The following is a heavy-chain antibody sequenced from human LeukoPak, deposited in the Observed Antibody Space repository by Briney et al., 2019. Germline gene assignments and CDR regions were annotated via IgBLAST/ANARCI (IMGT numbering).Heavy chain of an antibody. J-gene: IGHJ5*02. D-gene: IGHD3-22*01. CDR3: ARGPYYYDSSGYYGGENWFDP. Sequence: SETLSLTCTVSGYSISSGYYWGWIRQPPGKGLEWIGSIYHSVSTYYNPSLKSRVTISVDTSKNQFSLKLSSVTAADTAVYYCARGPYYYDSSGYYGGENWFDPWGQGTLVTVSS. V-gene: IGHV4-38-2*02. CDR1: GYSISSGYY. CDR2: IYHSVST.